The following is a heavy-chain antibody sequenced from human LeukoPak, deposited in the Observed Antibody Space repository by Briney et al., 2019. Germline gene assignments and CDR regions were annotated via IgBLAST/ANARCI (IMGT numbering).Heavy chain of an antibody. Sequence: GGSLRLSCAASGFTVSSNYMSWVRQAPGKGLEWVSAISGSGGSTYYADSVKGRFTISRDNSKNTLYLQMNSLRAEDTAVYYCAKGRPGYCSGGSCSFDYWGQGTLVTVSS. J-gene: IGHJ4*02. V-gene: IGHV3-23*01. CDR2: ISGSGGST. D-gene: IGHD2-15*01. CDR1: GFTVSSNY. CDR3: AKGRPGYCSGGSCSFDY.